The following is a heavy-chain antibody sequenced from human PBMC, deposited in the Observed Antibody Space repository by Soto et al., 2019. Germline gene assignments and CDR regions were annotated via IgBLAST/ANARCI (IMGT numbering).Heavy chain of an antibody. CDR2: ICYSVST. J-gene: IGHJ6*02. Sequence: PSETVSLTGTVAGGAISSSSFYLGWIRQAPGKGLEWIGGICYSVSTYYNPSLKSRVTISVDTSKNQFSLNLSSVTAADTAVYYCARARGYSGYDHYYYYYGMVVWGQGTTVTVSS. CDR3: ARARGYSGYDHYYYYYGMVV. D-gene: IGHD5-12*01. V-gene: IGHV4-39*01. CDR1: GGAISSSSFY.